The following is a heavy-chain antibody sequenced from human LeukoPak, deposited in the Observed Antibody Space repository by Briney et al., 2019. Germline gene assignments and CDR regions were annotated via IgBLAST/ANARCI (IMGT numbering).Heavy chain of an antibody. V-gene: IGHV4-4*07. CDR2: IYTSGST. CDR1: GGSISSYY. Sequence: SETLSLTCTVSGGSISSYYWSWIRQPAGKGLEWIGRIYTSGSTNYNPSLKSRVTMSVDTSKNQFSLKLSSVTAADTAVYYCAREGVPWIQLWLGPNWFDPWGPGTLVTVSS. J-gene: IGHJ5*02. D-gene: IGHD5-18*01. CDR3: AREGVPWIQLWLGPNWFDP.